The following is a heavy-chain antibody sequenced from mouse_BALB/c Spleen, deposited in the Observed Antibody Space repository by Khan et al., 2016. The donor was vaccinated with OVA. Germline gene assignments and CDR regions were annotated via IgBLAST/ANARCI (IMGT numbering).Heavy chain of an antibody. V-gene: IGHV1-63*02. Sequence: QVQLQQSGAELVRPGTSVKMSCKAAGYTFTNFWIGWVKQRPGHGLEWIGYIYPGGGYTKYNEKFKGKATLTADTSSSTTYMQLSSLTSEDYAICYCAKGDYDGSDVWGAGTTVTVSS. CDR3: AKGDYDGSDV. CDR1: GYTFTNFW. D-gene: IGHD2-4*01. CDR2: IYPGGGYT. J-gene: IGHJ1*01.